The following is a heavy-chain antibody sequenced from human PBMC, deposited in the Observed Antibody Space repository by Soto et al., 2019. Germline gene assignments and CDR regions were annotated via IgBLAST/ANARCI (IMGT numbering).Heavy chain of an antibody. CDR2: IYHSGST. CDR1: GGSISIGGYY. D-gene: IGHD4-17*01. V-gene: IGHV4-31*03. CDR3: GVSDYGDQSFDY. J-gene: IGHJ4*02. Sequence: QVQLQESGPGLVKPSQTLSLTCTVSGGSISIGGYYWSWIRQHPGKGLEWIGYIYHSGSTYYNPSLKSRVTISVDTSKNQFALKLSSVTAADTAVYYCGVSDYGDQSFDYWGQGTLVTVS.